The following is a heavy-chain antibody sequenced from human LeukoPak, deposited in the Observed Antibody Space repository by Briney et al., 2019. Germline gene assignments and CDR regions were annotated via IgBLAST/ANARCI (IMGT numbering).Heavy chain of an antibody. CDR3: AKCNLNNCREGFDI. CDR2: ISVDSIT. J-gene: IGHJ3*02. Sequence: GGSLRLSCAASGLTFSSYAPSWVRQAPGKGLDWVSSISVDSITYYLDSVKGRFTISRDNSKSTLYLQMHSLRAEDTALYYCAKCNLNNCREGFDIWGQGTMVTVSS. CDR1: GLTFSSYA. V-gene: IGHV3-23*01. D-gene: IGHD1-1*01.